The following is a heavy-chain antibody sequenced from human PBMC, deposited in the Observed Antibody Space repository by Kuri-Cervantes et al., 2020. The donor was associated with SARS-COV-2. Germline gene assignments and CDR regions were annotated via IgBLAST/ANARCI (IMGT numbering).Heavy chain of an antibody. D-gene: IGHD1-26*01. CDR1: GYTFTSYY. CDR2: MNPNSGNT. V-gene: IGHV1-8*02. Sequence: ASVKVSCKASGYTFTSYYMHWVRQAPGQGLEWMGWMNPNSGNTGYAQKFQGRVTMTRNTSISTAYMELSSLRSEDTAVYYCARGAMGRSYSDQFDYWGQGTLVTVSS. J-gene: IGHJ4*02. CDR3: ARGAMGRSYSDQFDY.